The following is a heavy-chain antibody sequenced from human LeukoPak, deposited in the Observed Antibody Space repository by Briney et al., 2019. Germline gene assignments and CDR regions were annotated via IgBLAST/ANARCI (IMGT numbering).Heavy chain of an antibody. CDR3: ARNGGSGSYLPYFDWFDP. J-gene: IGHJ5*02. CDR2: INHSGST. CDR1: GRSFSGYY. Sequence: SETLSLTCAVYGRSFSGYYWSWIRQPPGKGLEWIGEINHSGSTNYNPSLKSRVTISVDTSKNQFSLKLSSVTAADTAVYYCARNGGSGSYLPYFDWFDPWGQGTLVTVSS. V-gene: IGHV4-34*01. D-gene: IGHD3-10*01.